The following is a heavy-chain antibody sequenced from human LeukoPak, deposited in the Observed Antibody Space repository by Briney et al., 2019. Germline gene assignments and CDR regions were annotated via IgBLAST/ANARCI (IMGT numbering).Heavy chain of an antibody. CDR2: INPSGGST. V-gene: IGHV1-46*01. Sequence: ASVKVSCKASGYTFTSYYMHWVRQAPGQGLEWMGIINPSGGSTSYAQKFQGRVTMTRDTSISTAYMELSRLRSDDTAVYYCARDVESGSNWFDPWGQGTLVTVSS. D-gene: IGHD1-1*01. J-gene: IGHJ5*02. CDR3: ARDVESGSNWFDP. CDR1: GYTFTSYY.